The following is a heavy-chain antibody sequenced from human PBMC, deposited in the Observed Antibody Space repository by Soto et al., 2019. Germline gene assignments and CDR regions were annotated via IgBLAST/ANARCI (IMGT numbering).Heavy chain of an antibody. CDR1: GFTFSSYS. CDR3: ARRLLGYCSSTSCSHPVDV. V-gene: IGHV3-21*01. CDR2: ISSSSSYI. J-gene: IGHJ6*04. Sequence: GSLRLSCAASGFTFSSYSMNWVRQAPGKGLEWVSSISSSSSYIYYADSVKGRFTISRDNAKNSLYLQMNSLRAEDTAVYYCARRLLGYCSSTSCSHPVDVWGKGTTVTVSS. D-gene: IGHD2-2*01.